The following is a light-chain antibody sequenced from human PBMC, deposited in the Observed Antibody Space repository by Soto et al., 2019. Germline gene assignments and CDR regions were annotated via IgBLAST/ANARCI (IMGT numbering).Light chain of an antibody. V-gene: IGKV3-15*01. Sequence: EIVMTQSPATLSVSPGERATLPCRASQSVSSNLVWYQQKPGQAPRLLIYGASTRATGIPGRFSGSGSETEFTLTISSLQSEDFAVYYCQQYHNWPPITFGQGTRLEIK. CDR2: GAS. CDR1: QSVSSN. J-gene: IGKJ5*01. CDR3: QQYHNWPPIT.